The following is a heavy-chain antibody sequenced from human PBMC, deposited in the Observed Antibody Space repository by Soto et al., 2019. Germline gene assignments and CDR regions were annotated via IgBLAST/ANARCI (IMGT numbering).Heavy chain of an antibody. D-gene: IGHD3-9*01. Sequence: QVQLVQSGAEVKKPGSSVKVSCKASGGIFSSYVISWVRQAPGQGLEWMGGIIPIFGTANYAQKFQGRVTITADESTSTAYMELSSLRSEDTAVYYCARETVLRYFDWLSDGMDVWGQGTTVTVSS. J-gene: IGHJ6*02. CDR3: ARETVLRYFDWLSDGMDV. CDR2: IIPIFGTA. CDR1: GGIFSSYV. V-gene: IGHV1-69*01.